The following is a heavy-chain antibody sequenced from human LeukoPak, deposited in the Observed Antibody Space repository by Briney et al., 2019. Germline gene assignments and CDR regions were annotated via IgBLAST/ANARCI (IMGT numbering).Heavy chain of an antibody. Sequence: SEILSLTCTVSGGSISSSSYYWGWIRQPPGKGLEWIGSIYYSGSTYYNPSLKSRVTISVDTSKNQFSLKLSSVTAADTAVYYCARNVRGYGLDYWGQGTLVTVSS. J-gene: IGHJ4*02. CDR3: ARNVRGYGLDY. V-gene: IGHV4-39*01. CDR1: GGSISSSSYY. CDR2: IYYSGST. D-gene: IGHD4-17*01.